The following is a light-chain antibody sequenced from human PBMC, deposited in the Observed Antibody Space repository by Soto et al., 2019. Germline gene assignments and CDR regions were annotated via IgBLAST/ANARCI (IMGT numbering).Light chain of an antibody. CDR3: QQYASSPWP. V-gene: IGKV3-20*01. J-gene: IGKJ1*01. CDR2: AAS. CDR1: QSVSSSY. Sequence: EMVVAQSPKTLSLSPGERATLSCRASQSVSSSYLVWHQQKPGQAPRLLIYAASRRATGIPDRFSGSGSGTDFTLTISRLEPEDFAVYYCQQYASSPWPFAQGTKVDIK.